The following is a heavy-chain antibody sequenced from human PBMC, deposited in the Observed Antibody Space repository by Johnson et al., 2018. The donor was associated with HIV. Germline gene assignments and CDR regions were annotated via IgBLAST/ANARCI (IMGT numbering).Heavy chain of an antibody. CDR3: ASRGSGGSWAPGAFDI. Sequence: EVQLVESGGGLVQPGGSLRLSCAASGFTVSSNYMSWVRQAPGKGLEWVSVIFSGGSTYYADSVKGRFTISRDNSKTPLYLQMNSLRAEDTAVYYCASRGSGGSWAPGAFDIWGQGTMVTVAS. J-gene: IGHJ3*02. CDR2: IFSGGST. CDR1: GFTVSSNY. D-gene: IGHD2-15*01. V-gene: IGHV3-66*01.